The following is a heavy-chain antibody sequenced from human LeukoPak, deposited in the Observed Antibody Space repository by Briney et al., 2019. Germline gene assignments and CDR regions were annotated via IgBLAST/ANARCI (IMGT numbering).Heavy chain of an antibody. Sequence: SETLSLTCTVSGDSISSYYWSWIRQPAGKGLEWIGRIHPSGSTNYNPSLKSRVTISVDTSKNQFSLKLSSVTAADTAVYYCARERNEDLDYWGQGTLVTVSS. CDR2: IHPSGST. CDR3: ARERNEDLDY. J-gene: IGHJ4*02. V-gene: IGHV4-4*07. CDR1: GDSISSYY.